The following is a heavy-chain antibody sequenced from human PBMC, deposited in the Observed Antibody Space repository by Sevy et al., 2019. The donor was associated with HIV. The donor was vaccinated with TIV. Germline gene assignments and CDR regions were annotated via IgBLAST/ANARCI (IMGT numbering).Heavy chain of an antibody. CDR2: IKSKTDGGTT. CDR1: GFTFSNAW. J-gene: IGHJ4*02. CDR3: TTDIVVAPAARRADFDY. D-gene: IGHD2-2*01. V-gene: IGHV3-15*01. Sequence: GGSLRLSCAASGFTFSNAWMSWVRQAPGKGLEWVGRIKSKTDGGTTDYAEPVKGRFTISRDDSKNTLYLQMNSLKTEDTAVYYCTTDIVVAPAARRADFDYWGQGTLVTVSS.